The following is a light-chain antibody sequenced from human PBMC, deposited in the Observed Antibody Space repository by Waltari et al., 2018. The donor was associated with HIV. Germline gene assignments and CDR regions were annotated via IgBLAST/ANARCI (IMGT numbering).Light chain of an antibody. Sequence: QSALTQPASVSGSPGQSITISCTGTSSDVGGYNYVSWYQQHPGKAPTLMIYEVRNRPSGVSYRFSGSKSGNTASLTISGLQAEDEADYYCSSYTSRSTVVFGGGTKLTVL. V-gene: IGLV2-14*01. CDR1: SSDVGGYNY. CDR2: EVR. J-gene: IGLJ2*01. CDR3: SSYTSRSTVV.